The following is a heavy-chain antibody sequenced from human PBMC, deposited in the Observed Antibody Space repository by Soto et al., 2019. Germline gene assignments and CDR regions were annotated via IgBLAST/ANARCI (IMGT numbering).Heavy chain of an antibody. V-gene: IGHV3-53*01. CDR3: ARARYTRTYSDSCLDY. J-gene: IGHJ4*02. D-gene: IGHD2-15*01. CDR1: GFTVSSTY. Sequence: LRLSCAASGFTVSSTYLTSVRQAPGKGLEWLGRLYTGTDTGYAYSGNGRCTISSDSSTNRFYLQMNSHRAEDTATYFCARARYTRTYSDSCLDYWGQGSRVTVSS. CDR2: LYTGTDT.